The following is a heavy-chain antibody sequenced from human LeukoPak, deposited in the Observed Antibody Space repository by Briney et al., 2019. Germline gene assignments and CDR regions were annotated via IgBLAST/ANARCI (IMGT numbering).Heavy chain of an antibody. D-gene: IGHD3-22*01. CDR2: IYPGDSDT. Sequence: GESLKISCKGSGYGFTSYWIGWVRQMPGKGLEWMGIIYPGDSDTRYGPSFQGQVTISADKSISTAYLQWSSLKASDTAMYYCARLTTMIVVVPGDFDYWGQGTLVTVSS. CDR1: GYGFTSYW. V-gene: IGHV5-51*01. CDR3: ARLTTMIVVVPGDFDY. J-gene: IGHJ4*02.